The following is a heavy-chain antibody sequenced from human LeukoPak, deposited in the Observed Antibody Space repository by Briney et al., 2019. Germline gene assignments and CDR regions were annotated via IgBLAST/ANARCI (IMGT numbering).Heavy chain of an antibody. CDR1: GFTFSSYA. D-gene: IGHD1-26*01. Sequence: PGRSLRLSCAASGFTFSSYAMHWVRQAPGKGLEWVAVISYDGSNKYYADSVKGRFTISRDSSRTTLYLQMNTLRAEDTAVYYYVQGRGDHWGQGTLVTVSS. CDR2: ISYDGSNK. V-gene: IGHV3-30*14. J-gene: IGHJ4*02. CDR3: VQGRGDH.